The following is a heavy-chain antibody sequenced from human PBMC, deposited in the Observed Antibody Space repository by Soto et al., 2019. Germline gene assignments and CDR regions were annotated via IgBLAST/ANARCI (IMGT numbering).Heavy chain of an antibody. V-gene: IGHV1-69*01. D-gene: IGHD3-16*01. Sequence: QVQLVQSGAEVKKPGSSVTVSCKASGGTFSSYAISWVRQAPGQGLEWMGGFIPSFGTANYAQKYQGRVTTTADESTRTAYMERRSLSSEDAAVYYCVRDAGGTNVGCEMDVWGQGSTVTVSS. CDR3: VRDAGGTNVGCEMDV. J-gene: IGHJ6*02. CDR1: GGTFSSYA. CDR2: FIPSFGTA.